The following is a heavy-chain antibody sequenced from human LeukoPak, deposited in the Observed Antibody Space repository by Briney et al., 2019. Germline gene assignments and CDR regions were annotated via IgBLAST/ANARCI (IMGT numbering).Heavy chain of an antibody. CDR3: ARLAPGGYYYDSSWRTETDNWFDP. D-gene: IGHD3-22*01. V-gene: IGHV4-61*05. Sequence: SETLSLTCTVSGVSISSSNSYWGWIRQPPGKGLEWIGYIYYSGSTNYNPSLKSRVTISVDTSKNQFSLKLSSVTAADTAVYYCARLAPGGYYYDSSWRTETDNWFDPWGQGTLVTVSS. CDR1: GVSISSSNSY. J-gene: IGHJ5*02. CDR2: IYYSGST.